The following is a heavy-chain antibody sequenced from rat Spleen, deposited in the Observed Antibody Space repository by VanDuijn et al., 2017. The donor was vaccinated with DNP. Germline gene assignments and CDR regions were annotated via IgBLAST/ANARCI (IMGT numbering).Heavy chain of an antibody. D-gene: IGHD4-3*01. Sequence: EVQLVESGGGLVQPGRSLKLSCVASGFIFRNYWMTWIRQAPGKGLEWIGEINKDSSTITYTPSLKDKFTVSRDNVQNTLYLQMSKLGSEDTAIYYCVREDKGVDAWGQGASVTVSS. CDR2: INKDSSTI. CDR1: GFIFRNYW. CDR3: VREDKGVDA. V-gene: IGHV4-2*01. J-gene: IGHJ4*01.